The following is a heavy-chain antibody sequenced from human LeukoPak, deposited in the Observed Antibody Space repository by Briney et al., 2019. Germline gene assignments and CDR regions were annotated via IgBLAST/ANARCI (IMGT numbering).Heavy chain of an antibody. J-gene: IGHJ1*01. CDR1: GFTFSNAW. Sequence: PGGSLRLSCAASGFTFSNAWMSWVRQAPGKGLEWVSVIYSGGSTYYADSVNGRFTISRDNSRNTLLLQMNSLRAEDTALYYCASAREYCGSAECYEYFQHWGQGTLVTVSS. D-gene: IGHD2-21*01. CDR2: IYSGGST. CDR3: ASAREYCGSAECYEYFQH. V-gene: IGHV3-53*01.